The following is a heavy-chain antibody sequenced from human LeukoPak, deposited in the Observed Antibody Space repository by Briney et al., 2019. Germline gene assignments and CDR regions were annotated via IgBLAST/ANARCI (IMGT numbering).Heavy chain of an antibody. V-gene: IGHV4-61*02. CDR1: GGSINSGGYY. D-gene: IGHD3-10*01. CDR3: VKGEHRVRPGGFDF. J-gene: IGHJ4*02. CDR2: INSTGST. Sequence: PSETLSLTCTVSGGSINSGGYYWSWIRQPAGKGLEWIGRINSTGSTNYNPSLKSRVTMSVDTSKNQFSLKLNSVTAADTAVYYCVKGEHRVRPGGFDFWGQGTLVTVSS.